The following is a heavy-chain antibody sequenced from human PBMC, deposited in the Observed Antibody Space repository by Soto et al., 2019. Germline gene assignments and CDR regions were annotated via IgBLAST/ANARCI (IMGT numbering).Heavy chain of an antibody. CDR2: LSSDGFGA. D-gene: IGHD3-16*01. J-gene: IGHJ4*02. Sequence: SLRPSRAPSLSSLSPYSIHWVRQVPGRGLEWVARLSSDGFGAAYADSVKGRFFISRDIARNTLSLQMNSLRADDTAVYYCARDLGGPDYWGRGTSVTVSS. CDR3: ARDLGGPDY. V-gene: IGHV3-74*03. CDR1: LSSLSPYS.